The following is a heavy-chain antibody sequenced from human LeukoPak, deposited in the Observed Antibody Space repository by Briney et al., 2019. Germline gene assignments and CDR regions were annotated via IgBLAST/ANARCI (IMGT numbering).Heavy chain of an antibody. D-gene: IGHD5-24*01. CDR2: ISSSSSYI. CDR1: GFTFSSYS. V-gene: IGHV3-21*01. J-gene: IGHJ6*03. CDR3: ARVGQRWLQFDYYYMDV. Sequence: GGSLRLSWAASGFTFSSYSMNWVRQAPGKGLEWVSSISSSSSYIYYADSVKGRFTISRDNAKNSLYLQMNSLRAEDTAVYYCARVGQRWLQFDYYYMDVWGKGTTVTVSS.